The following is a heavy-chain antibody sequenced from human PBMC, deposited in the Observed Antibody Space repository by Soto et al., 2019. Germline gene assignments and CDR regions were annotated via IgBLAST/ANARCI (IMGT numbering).Heavy chain of an antibody. Sequence: PSETLSLTCSVSGDTISSAGYYLSWIRQHPGKGLECMGYIYYSGSSYYNPSLQSRITMSIDTSRSEFSLKLTSVTAADKAVYYSARLGRFCRSNGCCGNYFDYWGQGALVTVSS. CDR3: ARLGRFCRSNGCCGNYFDY. J-gene: IGHJ4*02. D-gene: IGHD2-2*01. CDR2: IYYSGSS. CDR1: GDTISSAGYY. V-gene: IGHV4-31*03.